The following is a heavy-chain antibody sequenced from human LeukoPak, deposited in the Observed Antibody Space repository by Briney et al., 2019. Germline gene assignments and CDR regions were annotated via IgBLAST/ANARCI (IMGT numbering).Heavy chain of an antibody. CDR3: AKTKTVDTAMVYYYYMDV. Sequence: PGGSLRLSCAASGFTFSSYGMHWVRQAPGKGLEWVAFIRYDGSNKYYADSVKGRFTISRDNSKNTLYLQMNSLRAEDTAVYYCAKTKTVDTAMVYYYYMDVWGKGTTVTISS. J-gene: IGHJ6*03. D-gene: IGHD5-18*01. V-gene: IGHV3-30*02. CDR2: IRYDGSNK. CDR1: GFTFSSYG.